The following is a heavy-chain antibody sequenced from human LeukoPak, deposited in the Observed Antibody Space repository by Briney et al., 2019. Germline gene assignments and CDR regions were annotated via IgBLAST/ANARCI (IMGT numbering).Heavy chain of an antibody. Sequence: GGSLRLSCAASGFTFSSYEMNWVRQAPGKGLEWVSYISSSGRTKYYADSVKGRFTISRDNAKNSLYLQMNSLRAEDTAIYYCAGDRGAVGYFDYWGQGTLVTVSS. CDR2: ISSSGRTK. CDR1: GFTFSSYE. J-gene: IGHJ4*02. D-gene: IGHD6-19*01. CDR3: AGDRGAVGYFDY. V-gene: IGHV3-48*03.